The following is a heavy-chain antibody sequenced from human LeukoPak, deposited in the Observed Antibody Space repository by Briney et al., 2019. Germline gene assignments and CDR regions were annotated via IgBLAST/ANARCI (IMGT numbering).Heavy chain of an antibody. J-gene: IGHJ4*02. CDR3: ARGWRGYSYQPPGY. CDR1: GGSFSGYY. V-gene: IGHV4-34*01. D-gene: IGHD5-18*01. Sequence: SETLSLTCAVYGGSFSGYYWSWIRQPPGKGLEWIGEINHSGSTNYNPPLKSRVTISVDTSKNQFSLKLSSVTAADTAVYYCARGWRGYSYQPPGYWGQGTLVTVSS. CDR2: INHSGST.